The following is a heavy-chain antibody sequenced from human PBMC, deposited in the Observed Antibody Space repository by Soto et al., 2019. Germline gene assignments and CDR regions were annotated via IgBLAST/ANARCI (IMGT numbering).Heavy chain of an antibody. Sequence: PGGSLRLSCVASGFTFRSHWMHCVRQSPGKGLVWFSQINSDGSSANYADAVKGRFTFSRDNAKKTLYLQMNSLRAEDTAVYYCATRPCEVNYYGVFEYGGQGALVTVSS. D-gene: IGHD3-22*01. CDR2: INSDGSSA. CDR1: GFTFRSHW. V-gene: IGHV3-74*01. J-gene: IGHJ4*02. CDR3: ATRPCEVNYYGVFEY.